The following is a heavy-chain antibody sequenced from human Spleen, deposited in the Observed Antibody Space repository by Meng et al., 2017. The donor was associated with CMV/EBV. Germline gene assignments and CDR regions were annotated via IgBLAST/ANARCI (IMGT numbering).Heavy chain of an antibody. V-gene: IGHV3-30*04. Sequence: GGSLRLSCAASGFTFSNYAMHWVRQAPGKGLEWVAVISYDGSNKYYADSVKGRFTISRDNSKNTLYLQMNSLRAEDTAVYYCARDHQKSESLPVLRYFDWLPNYYYYGMDVWGQGTTVTVSS. CDR2: ISYDGSNK. CDR3: ARDHQKSESLPVLRYFDWLPNYYYYGMDV. J-gene: IGHJ6*02. D-gene: IGHD3-9*01. CDR1: GFTFSNYA.